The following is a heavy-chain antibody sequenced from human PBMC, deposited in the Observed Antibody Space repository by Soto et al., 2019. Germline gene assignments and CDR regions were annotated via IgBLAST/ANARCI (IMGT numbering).Heavy chain of an antibody. Sequence: EVQLVESGGGLVKPGGSLRLSCAASGFTFSSYSMNWVRQAPGKGLEWVSSISSSSSYIYYADSVKGRFTIYRDNAKKSLYLQMNSLRAEDTDMHCCARGVLVVPAATIDYWGQGTLVTVSS. CDR3: ARGVLVVPAATIDY. J-gene: IGHJ4*02. CDR2: ISSSSSYI. CDR1: GFTFSSYS. D-gene: IGHD2-2*01. V-gene: IGHV3-21*01.